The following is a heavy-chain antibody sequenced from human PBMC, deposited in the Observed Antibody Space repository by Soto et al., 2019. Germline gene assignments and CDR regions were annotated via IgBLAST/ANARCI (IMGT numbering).Heavy chain of an antibody. CDR3: ARPTPQNYYDRSGSDGTFDY. D-gene: IGHD3-22*01. V-gene: IGHV1-46*01. Sequence: ASVKVSCKASGYTFTSYYMHWVRQAPGQGLEWMGIINPSGGSTSYAQKFQGRVTMTRDTSTSTVYMELSSLRSEDTAVYYCARPTPQNYYDRSGSDGTFDYWGQGTLVTVSS. CDR1: GYTFTSYY. J-gene: IGHJ4*02. CDR2: INPSGGST.